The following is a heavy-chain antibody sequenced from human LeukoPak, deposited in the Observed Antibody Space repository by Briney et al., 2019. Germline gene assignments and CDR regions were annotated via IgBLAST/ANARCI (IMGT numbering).Heavy chain of an antibody. V-gene: IGHV3-21*01. CDR2: FTSMSRTI. D-gene: IGHD6-13*01. Sequence: GSLRLSCAASGFTFSRYSMTWVRQAPGKGLEWVSSFTSMSRTIYYADSVKGRFTISRDDAKESLYLQMNSLRAEDTAIYYCARQSSGIAATDKIDYWGQGALVTVSS. CDR1: GFTFSRYS. CDR3: ARQSSGIAATDKIDY. J-gene: IGHJ4*02.